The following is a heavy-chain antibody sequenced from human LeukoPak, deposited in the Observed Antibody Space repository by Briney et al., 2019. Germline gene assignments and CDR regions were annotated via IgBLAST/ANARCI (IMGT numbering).Heavy chain of an antibody. J-gene: IGHJ3*02. Sequence: PSETLSLTCTVSGGSVSSGTYYWSWIRQPPGEGLEWIGYIYYSGSTDYNPSLKSRVTISLDTSKNQFSLKLSSVTAADTAVYYCARGGGATEHAGAFDIWGQGTMVTVSS. V-gene: IGHV4-61*01. D-gene: IGHD1-26*01. CDR2: IYYSGST. CDR3: ARGGGATEHAGAFDI. CDR1: GGSVSSGTYY.